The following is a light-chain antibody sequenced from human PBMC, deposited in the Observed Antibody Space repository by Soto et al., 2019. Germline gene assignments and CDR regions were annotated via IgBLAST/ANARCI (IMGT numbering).Light chain of an antibody. CDR3: MQGTHWPIT. Sequence: DVVMSQSPLSLPVPLGQPASIXXRSXQSLVHSDGIAYFSWFQQRPGRSPXRLIYKVSNRDSGVPARFSGSGSGTDFALKISRVEAEDVGVYYCMQGTHWPITFGQGTRLEI. CDR1: QSLVHSDGIAY. V-gene: IGKV2-30*02. CDR2: KVS. J-gene: IGKJ5*01.